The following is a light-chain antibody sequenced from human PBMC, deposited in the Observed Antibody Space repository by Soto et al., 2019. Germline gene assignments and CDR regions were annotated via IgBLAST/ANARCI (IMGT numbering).Light chain of an antibody. V-gene: IGKV3-15*01. J-gene: IGKJ4*01. CDR3: QQYNNWPPEIT. CDR1: QSVSSN. Sequence: EIVMTQSPATLSVSPGERATLSCRASQSVSSNLAWYQQKPGQAPRLLIYGASTRATGIPAGFSGSGSGTEFTLTISSLQSEDFAVYYCQQYNNWPPEITFGGGTKVEIK. CDR2: GAS.